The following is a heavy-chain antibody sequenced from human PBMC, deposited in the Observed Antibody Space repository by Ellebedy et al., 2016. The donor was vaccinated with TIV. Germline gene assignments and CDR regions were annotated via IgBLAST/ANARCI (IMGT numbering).Heavy chain of an antibody. D-gene: IGHD6-19*01. CDR2: IYYSGST. CDR1: GGSISSYY. V-gene: IGHV4-59*01. J-gene: IGHJ3*02. CDR3: ARVRKAVAGPGDAFDI. Sequence: SETLFLTXTVSGGSISSYYWSWIRQPPGKGLEWIGYIYYSGSTNYSPSLKSRVTISVDTSKNQFSLKLSSVTAADTAVYYCARVRKAVAGPGDAFDIWGQGTMVTVSS.